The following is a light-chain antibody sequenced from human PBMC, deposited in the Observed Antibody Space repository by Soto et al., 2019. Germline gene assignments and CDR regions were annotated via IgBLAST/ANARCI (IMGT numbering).Light chain of an antibody. CDR2: AAS. V-gene: IGKV1-8*01. CDR1: QGVSSY. Sequence: AIRMTQSPSSLSASTGDRVTITCRASQGVSSYLAWYQQKPGKAPKLLIYAASTLQSGVPSRFSGTGSATEFILTISSLQPEDFATYYCQHYNSYSEAVGQGNKVDIK. CDR3: QHYNSYSEA. J-gene: IGKJ1*01.